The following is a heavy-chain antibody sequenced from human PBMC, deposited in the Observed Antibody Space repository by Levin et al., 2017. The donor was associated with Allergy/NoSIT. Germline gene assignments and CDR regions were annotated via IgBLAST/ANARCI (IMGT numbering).Heavy chain of an antibody. CDR3: ARDPYPGSWYEWADAFDI. CDR2: ISYDGSNK. Sequence: LSLTCAASGFTFSSYAMHWVRQAPGKGLEWVAVISYDGSNKYYADSVKGRFTISRDNSKNTLYLQMNSLRAEDTAVYYCARDPYPGSWYEWADAFDIWGQGTMVTVSS. D-gene: IGHD6-13*01. J-gene: IGHJ3*02. V-gene: IGHV3-30-3*01. CDR1: GFTFSSYA.